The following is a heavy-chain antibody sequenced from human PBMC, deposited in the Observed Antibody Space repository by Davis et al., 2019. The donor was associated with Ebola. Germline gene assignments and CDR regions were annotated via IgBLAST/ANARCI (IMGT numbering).Heavy chain of an antibody. CDR3: ARVGGSYLRYGMDV. D-gene: IGHD1-26*01. V-gene: IGHV4-34*01. Sequence: SETLSLTCAVYGGSFSGYYWSWIRQPPGKGLAWIGEINHSGSTNYNPSLKSRVTISVDTSKNQFSLKLSSGTAADTAVYYCARVGGSYLRYGMDVWGQGTTVTVSS. CDR2: INHSGST. CDR1: GGSFSGYY. J-gene: IGHJ6*02.